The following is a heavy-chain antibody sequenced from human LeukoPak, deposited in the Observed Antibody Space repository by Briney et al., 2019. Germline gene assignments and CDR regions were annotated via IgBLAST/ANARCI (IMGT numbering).Heavy chain of an antibody. J-gene: IGHJ4*02. CDR3: ARVGQWLVPD. V-gene: IGHV3-48*01. Sequence: GGSLRLSCTASGFTFGDYAMSWVRQAPGKGLEWVSYISSSSSTIYYADSVKGRFTISRDNAKNSLYLQMNSLRAEDTAVYYCARVGQWLVPDWGQGTLVTVSS. CDR1: GFTFGDYA. CDR2: ISSSSSTI. D-gene: IGHD6-19*01.